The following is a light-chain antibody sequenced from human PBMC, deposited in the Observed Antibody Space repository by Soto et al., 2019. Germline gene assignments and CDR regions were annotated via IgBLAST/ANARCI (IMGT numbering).Light chain of an antibody. CDR2: DAS. V-gene: IGKV3-20*01. J-gene: IGKJ4*01. CDR1: QTVRNNY. Sequence: EIELTQSPGTLSLSPGDIATLSCRASQTVRNNYLAWYQQKPGQAPRLLIYDASSRATGIPDRFSGGGSGTDCTLTISRLEPEDVAVYYCQQFSSYPLTFGGGTKVDIK. CDR3: QQFSSYPLT.